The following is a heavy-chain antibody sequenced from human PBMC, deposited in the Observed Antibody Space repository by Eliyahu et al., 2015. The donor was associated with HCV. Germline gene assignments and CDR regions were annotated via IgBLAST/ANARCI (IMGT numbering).Heavy chain of an antibody. CDR3: AREVGAPDY. D-gene: IGHD1-26*01. CDR2: INIXEDGT. V-gene: IGHV1-46*01. Sequence: QVQLVQSGAEVRKPGASVKLSCKASGYTFTSGYMHWVRQAPGQGLEWMGVINIXEDGTAYTRAFQGRLTVTRDTSTTTVYMELTSLRSEDTAVYYCAREVGAPDYWGQGTLVTVSS. CDR1: GYTFTSGY. J-gene: IGHJ4*02.